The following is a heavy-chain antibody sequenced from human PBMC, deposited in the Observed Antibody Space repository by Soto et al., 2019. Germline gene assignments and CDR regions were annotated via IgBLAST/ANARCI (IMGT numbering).Heavy chain of an antibody. Sequence: QVHLVESGGGVVQPGRSLRLSCAASGFTFSTTGMHWVRQAPGKGLEWVAMISHDGGVKHYTDSVKGRFTISRDTSNNTVYLQMNSLRHEDTAMYHCAKDLYGSGWYNYFDPWGQGNLVTVSS. CDR3: AKDLYGSGWYNYFDP. D-gene: IGHD6-19*01. V-gene: IGHV3-30*18. J-gene: IGHJ5*02. CDR2: ISHDGGVK. CDR1: GFTFSTTG.